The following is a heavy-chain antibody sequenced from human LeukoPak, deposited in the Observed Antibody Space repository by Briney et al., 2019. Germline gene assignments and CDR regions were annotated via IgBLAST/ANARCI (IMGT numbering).Heavy chain of an antibody. CDR2: IKQDGSEK. D-gene: IGHD3-10*01. Sequence: GGSLRLSCAASGFTLRTSWMSWVRQAPGKGLEWVGNIKQDGSEKNYVDSVKGRFTISRDNAKNSLYLQMNSLRAEDTAVYYCAKDGGGPLDWGQGTLATVSS. V-gene: IGHV3-7*01. CDR3: AKDGGGPLD. CDR1: GFTLRTSW. J-gene: IGHJ4*02.